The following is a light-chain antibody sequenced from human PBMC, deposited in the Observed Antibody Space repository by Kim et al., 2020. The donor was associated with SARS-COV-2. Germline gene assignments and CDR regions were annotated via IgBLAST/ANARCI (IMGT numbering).Light chain of an antibody. V-gene: IGKV1-6*01. CDR2: AAS. Sequence: AIQMTQSPSSLSASIGDRVTITCRASQDIRNDLGWYQQKPGKAPELLIYAASSLQSGVPSRFAGSGSGTDFTLTISSLQPEDFATYNCLQDYNYPYTFGQGTKLEI. CDR1: QDIRND. J-gene: IGKJ2*01. CDR3: LQDYNYPYT.